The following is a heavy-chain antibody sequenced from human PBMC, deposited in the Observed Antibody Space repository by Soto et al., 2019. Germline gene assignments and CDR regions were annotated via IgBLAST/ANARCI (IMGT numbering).Heavy chain of an antibody. J-gene: IGHJ4*02. CDR1: GGSISSGDYY. Sequence: SETLSLTCTVSGGSISSGDYYWSWIRQPPGKGLEWIGYIYYSGSTYYNPSLKSRVTISVDTSKNQFSLKLSSVTAADTAVYYCARDTSAASYGDFDYWGQGTLVTVSS. D-gene: IGHD4-17*01. CDR2: IYYSGST. V-gene: IGHV4-30-4*01. CDR3: ARDTSAASYGDFDY.